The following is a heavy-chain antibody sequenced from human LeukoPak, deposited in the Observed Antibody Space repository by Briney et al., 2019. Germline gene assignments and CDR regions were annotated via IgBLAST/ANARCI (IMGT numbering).Heavy chain of an antibody. D-gene: IGHD3-22*01. CDR1: GFTFSSYS. Sequence: GGSLRLSCAASGFTFSSYSMNWVRQAPGKGLEWVANIKQDGSEKYYVDSVKGRFTISRDNAKNSLYLQMNSLRAEDTAVYYCARVRVYDSSGYYSRSYYYMDVWGKGTTVTVSS. CDR3: ARVRVYDSSGYYSRSYYYMDV. J-gene: IGHJ6*03. CDR2: IKQDGSEK. V-gene: IGHV3-7*01.